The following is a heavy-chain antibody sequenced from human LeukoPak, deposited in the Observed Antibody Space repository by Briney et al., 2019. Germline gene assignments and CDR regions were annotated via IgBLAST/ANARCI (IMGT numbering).Heavy chain of an antibody. CDR2: INHSGST. CDR3: ARRLGDGYNSQ. V-gene: IGHV4-34*01. Sequence: SETLSLTCAVYGGSFSGYYWSWIRQPPGKGLEWIGEINHSGSTNYNPSLKGRVTISVDTSKNQFSLKLSSVTAADTAVYYCARRLGDGYNSQWGQGTLVTVSS. CDR1: GGSFSGYY. J-gene: IGHJ4*02. D-gene: IGHD5-24*01.